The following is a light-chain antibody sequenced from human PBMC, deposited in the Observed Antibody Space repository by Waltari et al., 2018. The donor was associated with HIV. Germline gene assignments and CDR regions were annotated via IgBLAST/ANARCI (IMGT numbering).Light chain of an antibody. CDR3: QVWDESNEQVV. J-gene: IGLJ2*01. CDR1: NIPGRK. V-gene: IGLV3-21*02. CDR2: DDS. Sequence: YVLTQPPSVSVAPGPTARITCWGHNIPGRKVHWSPRDPGQAPALVVFDDSDRPSGIPERFSGSISGNTATLIISRVEDGDEADYYCQVWDESNEQVVFGGGTRLTVL.